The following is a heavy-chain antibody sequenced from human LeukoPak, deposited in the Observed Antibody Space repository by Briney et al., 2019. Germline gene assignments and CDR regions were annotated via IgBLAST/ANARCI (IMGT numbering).Heavy chain of an antibody. D-gene: IGHD5-12*01. V-gene: IGHV3-7*01. CDR3: ARDHTVDVLVFDY. Sequence: GGSLRLSCAASGFTFSDFWMNWVRQAPGKGLEWVASIKQDGSEKYYVDSVKGRFSISRDNAKNSLHLQMNSLRAEDTAVYYCARDHTVDVLVFDYWGQGILVTVSS. CDR1: GFTFSDFW. J-gene: IGHJ4*02. CDR2: IKQDGSEK.